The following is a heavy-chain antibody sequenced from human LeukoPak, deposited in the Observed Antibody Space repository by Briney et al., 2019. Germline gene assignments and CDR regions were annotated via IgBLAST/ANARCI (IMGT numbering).Heavy chain of an antibody. V-gene: IGHV3-9*01. CDR2: ISWNSGSI. CDR1: GFTFDDYA. CDR3: AKEWRDAYDY. J-gene: IGHJ4*02. D-gene: IGHD5-24*01. Sequence: GRSLRLSCAASGFTFDDYAMHWVRQAPGKGLEWVSGISWNSGSIGYAVSVRGRFTISRDNAKNSLYLQMNSLRAEDTALYYCAKEWRDAYDYWGQGTLVTVSS.